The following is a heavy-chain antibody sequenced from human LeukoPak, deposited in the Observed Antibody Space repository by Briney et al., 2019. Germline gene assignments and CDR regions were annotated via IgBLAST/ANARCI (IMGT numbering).Heavy chain of an antibody. Sequence: GGSLRLSCAASGFTFSSYTMNWVRQAPGKGLEWVSSIAGSSGYISYADSVKGRFTISRDNAKKSLYLEMHSLKTEDTAVYYCTALGYPQYFDDWGQGSQVTVSS. CDR1: GFTFSSYT. V-gene: IGHV3-21*03. J-gene: IGHJ4*02. CDR3: TALGYPQYFDD. D-gene: IGHD2-15*01. CDR2: IAGSSGYI.